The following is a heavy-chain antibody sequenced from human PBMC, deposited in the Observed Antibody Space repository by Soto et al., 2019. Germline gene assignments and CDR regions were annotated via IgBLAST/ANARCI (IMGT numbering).Heavy chain of an antibody. CDR3: ARGWYDFWSGISSGMDV. CDR2: MNPNSGNT. J-gene: IGHJ6*02. V-gene: IGHV1-8*01. Sequence: QVQLVQSGAEVKKPGASVKVSCKASGYTFTSYDINWVRQATGQGLEWMGWMNPNSGNTGYAQKFQGRVTMTRXXYXSXXYMELSSLRSEDTAVYYCARGWYDFWSGISSGMDVWSQGTTVTVSS. D-gene: IGHD3-3*01. CDR1: GYTFTSYD.